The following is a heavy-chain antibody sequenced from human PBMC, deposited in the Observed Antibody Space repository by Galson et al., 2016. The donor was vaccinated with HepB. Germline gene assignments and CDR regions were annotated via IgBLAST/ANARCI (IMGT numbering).Heavy chain of an antibody. Sequence: SVKVSCKASGYTFTSYFIHWVRQAPGQGLEWMGVINPSVGSTAYAQRFQGRVTMTRETSTSTVYMDLSSLKSEDAAVYYCAGGSGYTYERRGYYYYPMDVWGQGTTVTVSS. V-gene: IGHV1-46*01. D-gene: IGHD5-18*01. CDR3: AGGSGYTYERRGYYYYPMDV. CDR2: INPSVGST. CDR1: GYTFTSYF. J-gene: IGHJ6*02.